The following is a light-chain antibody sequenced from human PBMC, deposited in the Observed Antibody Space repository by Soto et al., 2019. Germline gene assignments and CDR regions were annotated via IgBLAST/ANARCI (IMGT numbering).Light chain of an antibody. V-gene: IGKV3-20*01. Sequence: SPVTLSLSPGKRATLSCRASQSISSSYSAWYQQRPHQAPSLLIYGATSRATSIPNRFSGSGSGTEFTITISILEAEDVVVYCCQQYGCPPWTFGQGTKVDIK. J-gene: IGKJ1*01. CDR1: QSISSSY. CDR2: GAT. CDR3: QQYGCPPWT.